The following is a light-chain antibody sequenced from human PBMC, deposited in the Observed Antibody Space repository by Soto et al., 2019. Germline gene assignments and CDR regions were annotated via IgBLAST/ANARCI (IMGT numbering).Light chain of an antibody. V-gene: IGKV1-33*01. J-gene: IGKJ2*01. Sequence: DIQMTQSPSSLSASVGDRVTITCQASQDISNYLNWYQQKPGKDPKLLIYDASNLETGVPSRFSGSGSGTDFTFTISSLQPEDIATYYCQQYDNLPPYTFGQGTKLEI. CDR1: QDISNY. CDR3: QQYDNLPPYT. CDR2: DAS.